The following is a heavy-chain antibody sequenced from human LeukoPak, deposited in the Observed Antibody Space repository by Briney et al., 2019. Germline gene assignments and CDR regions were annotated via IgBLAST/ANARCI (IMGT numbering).Heavy chain of an antibody. CDR3: AKAYGMDV. CDR1: GFTFSSYG. J-gene: IGHJ6*02. Sequence: GRSLRLSCAASGFTFSSYGMHWVRQAPGKGLEWVAVISYDGSNRYYADSVKGRFTISRDNSKNTLYLQMNSLRAEDTAVYYCAKAYGMDVWGQGTTVTVSS. CDR2: ISYDGSNR. V-gene: IGHV3-30*18.